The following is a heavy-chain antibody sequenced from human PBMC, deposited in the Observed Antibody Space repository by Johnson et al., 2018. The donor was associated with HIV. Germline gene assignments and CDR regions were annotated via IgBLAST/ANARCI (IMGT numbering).Heavy chain of an antibody. CDR1: GFTFDDYG. V-gene: IGHV3-20*04. D-gene: IGHD4-11*01. CDR3: ARVSFSRPTSPNYINDAFDI. CDR2: INWNGGSR. J-gene: IGHJ3*02. Sequence: VQLVESGGGVVQPGRSLRLSCAASGFTFDDYGMNWVRQAPGKGLEWVSGINWNGGSRGYADSVRGRFTISRDNSKNTLYLQMSSLRPEDTAVYYCARVSFSRPTSPNYINDAFDIWGQGTMVTVSS.